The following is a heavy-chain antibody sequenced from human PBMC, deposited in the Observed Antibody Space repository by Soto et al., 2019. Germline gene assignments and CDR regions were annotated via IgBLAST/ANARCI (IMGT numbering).Heavy chain of an antibody. V-gene: IGHV4-4*02. CDR2: IYHSGST. CDR3: ATTLRRYYYGSGSYPLDY. CDR1: GGSISSSNW. Sequence: QVQLQESGPGLVKPSGTLSLTCAVSGGSISSSNWWSWVRQPPGKGLEWIGEIYHSGSTNYNPSRRRRVTISVEKSKNQFSLKLSSVTAAATAVYYCATTLRRYYYGSGSYPLDYWGQGTLVTVSS. J-gene: IGHJ4*02. D-gene: IGHD3-10*01.